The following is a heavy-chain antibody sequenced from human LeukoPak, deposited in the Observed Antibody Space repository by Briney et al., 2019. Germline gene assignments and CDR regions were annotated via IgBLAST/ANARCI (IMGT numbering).Heavy chain of an antibody. CDR3: ARFHYYDSSAHVTPDAFDI. CDR2: IYSGGST. V-gene: IGHV3-53*04. D-gene: IGHD3-22*01. J-gene: IGHJ3*02. CDR1: GFTVSSNY. Sequence: GSLRLSCAASGFTVSSNYMSWVRQAPGKGLEWVSVIYSGGSTYYADSVKGRFTISRHNSKNTLYLQMNSLRAEDTAVYYRARFHYYDSSAHVTPDAFDIWGQGTMVTVSS.